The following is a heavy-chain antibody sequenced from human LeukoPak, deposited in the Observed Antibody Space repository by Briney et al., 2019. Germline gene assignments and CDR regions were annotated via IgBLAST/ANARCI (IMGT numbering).Heavy chain of an antibody. CDR1: GGSISSSSYY. J-gene: IGHJ4*02. CDR3: ASIHLSSSAFFDY. CDR2: IYYSGST. Sequence: PETLSLTCTVSGGSISSSSYYWGWIRQPPGKGLEWIGSIYYSGSTYYNPSLKSRVTISVDTSKNQFSLKLSSVTAADTAVYYCASIHLSSSAFFDYWGQGTLVTVSS. D-gene: IGHD6-13*01. V-gene: IGHV4-39*01.